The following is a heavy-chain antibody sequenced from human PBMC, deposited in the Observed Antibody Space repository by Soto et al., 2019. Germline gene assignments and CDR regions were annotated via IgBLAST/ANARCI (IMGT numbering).Heavy chain of an antibody. D-gene: IGHD5-12*01. V-gene: IGHV4-34*01. CDR1: GGSFIGYY. J-gene: IGHJ4*02. Sequence: SETLSLTCAVCGGSFIGYYWSWIRQPPGKGLEWIGEINHSGSTNYNPSLKSRVTISLDTSKNQFSLKLSSVTAADTAVYYCARGYDLWGQGTLVTVSS. CDR2: INHSGST. CDR3: ARGYDL.